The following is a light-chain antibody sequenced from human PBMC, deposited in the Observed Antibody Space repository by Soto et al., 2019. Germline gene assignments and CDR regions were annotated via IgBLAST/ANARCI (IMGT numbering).Light chain of an antibody. CDR2: KAS. V-gene: IGKV1-5*03. CDR3: QQYCSYSPYT. Sequence: DIQMTQFPPTLSASIGDRVTITCRASQTISSSLAWYQQKPGKAPKLLIYKASTLETGVPSRFSGSGSGTEFTLTISSLQPDDFATYYLQQYCSYSPYTFGQGTRLEIK. CDR1: QTISSS. J-gene: IGKJ2*01.